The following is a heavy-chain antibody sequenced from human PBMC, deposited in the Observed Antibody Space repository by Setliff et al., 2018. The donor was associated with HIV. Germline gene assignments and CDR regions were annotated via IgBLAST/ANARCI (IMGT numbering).Heavy chain of an antibody. V-gene: IGHV1-2*02. D-gene: IGHD5-18*01. CDR1: GYTFTGYA. Sequence: ASVKVSCKASGYTFTGYAINWVRQAPGQGLEWMGWINPNSGGTNYAQKFQGRVTMTRDTSISTAYMELSRLRSDDTAVYYCARTLPQYTNLFDYWGQGTLVTVSS. J-gene: IGHJ4*02. CDR3: ARTLPQYTNLFDY. CDR2: INPNSGGT.